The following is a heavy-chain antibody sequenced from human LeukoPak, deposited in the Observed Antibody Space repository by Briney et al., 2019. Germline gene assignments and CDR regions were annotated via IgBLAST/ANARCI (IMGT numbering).Heavy chain of an antibody. D-gene: IGHD4-17*01. CDR2: ISSKGGTT. J-gene: IGHJ4*02. CDR1: GFTFSTYA. V-gene: IGHV3-64D*09. Sequence: QPGGSLRLSCSASGFTFSTYAMHWVRQAPGKGLEYVSAISSKGGTTYYADSVKGRFTISRDNSKNTLYLQMSSLRAEDTAVYYCARRATTMTTLDYWGQGTLVTVSS. CDR3: ARRATTMTTLDY.